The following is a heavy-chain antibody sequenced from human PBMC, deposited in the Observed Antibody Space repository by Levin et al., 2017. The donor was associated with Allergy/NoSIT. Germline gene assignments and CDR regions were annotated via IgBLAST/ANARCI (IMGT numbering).Heavy chain of an antibody. D-gene: IGHD2-15*01. V-gene: IGHV3-30-3*01. J-gene: IGHJ4*02. Sequence: SGGSLRLSCAASGFTFSSYAMHWVRQAPGKGLEWVAVISYDGSNKYYADSVKGRFTISRDNSKNTLYLQMNSLRAEDTAVYYCARGGDIVVVVAATHREGPDYWGQGTLVTVSS. CDR2: ISYDGSNK. CDR3: ARGGDIVVVVAATHREGPDY. CDR1: GFTFSSYA.